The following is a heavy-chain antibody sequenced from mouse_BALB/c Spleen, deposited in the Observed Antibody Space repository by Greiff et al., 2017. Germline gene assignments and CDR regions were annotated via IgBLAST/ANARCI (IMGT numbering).Heavy chain of an antibody. CDR3: SRVPGFAY. Sequence: QVQLQQSGPGLVAPSQSLSITCTVSGFSLTGYGVNWVRQSPGKGLEWLGMIWGDGSTDYNSALKSRLSISKDKSKSQVLLKMNSLQTDDTARYYCSRVPGFAYWGQGNLVTGSA. CDR1: GFSLTGYG. CDR2: IWGDGST. J-gene: IGHJ3*01. V-gene: IGHV2-6-7*01.